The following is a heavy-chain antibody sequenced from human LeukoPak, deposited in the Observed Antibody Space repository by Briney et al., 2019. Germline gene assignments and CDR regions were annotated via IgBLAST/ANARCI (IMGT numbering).Heavy chain of an antibody. Sequence: ASVKVSCKVSGYSLADLSLHWVRQTPGKGLEWMGGFDPEDGETVYAPKFQGRVSLTEDSATDTAYMEVSSLRSEDTAVYYCASRDLRYTVDSEYIYYGMDVWGQGTTVTVSS. J-gene: IGHJ6*02. CDR1: GYSLADLS. V-gene: IGHV1-24*01. D-gene: IGHD3-22*01. CDR2: FDPEDGET. CDR3: ASRDLRYTVDSEYIYYGMDV.